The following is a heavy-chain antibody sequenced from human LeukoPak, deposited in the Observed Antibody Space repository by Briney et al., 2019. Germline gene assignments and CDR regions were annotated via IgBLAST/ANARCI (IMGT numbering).Heavy chain of an antibody. V-gene: IGHV4-59*01. CDR3: ARDITMVRGVPPFFDI. Sequence: PSETLSLTCTVPGGSISSYYWSWIRQPAGKGLEWIGYIYYSGSTNYNPSLKSRVTISVDTSKNQFSLKLSSVTAADTAVYYCARDITMVRGVPPFFDIWGQGTMVTVSS. J-gene: IGHJ3*02. D-gene: IGHD3-10*01. CDR2: IYYSGST. CDR1: GGSISSYY.